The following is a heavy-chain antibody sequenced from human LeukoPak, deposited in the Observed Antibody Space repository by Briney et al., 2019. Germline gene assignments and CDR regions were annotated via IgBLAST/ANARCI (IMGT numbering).Heavy chain of an antibody. Sequence: PGGSLRLSCAASGFTFSSYAMSWVRQAPGKGLEWASGMSARGASTYHADSVKGRFTISRDNSKSTLYLQMNSLRVEDTAAYYCAKCASGSYPNDAFDIWGQGTMVTVSS. J-gene: IGHJ3*02. CDR1: GFTFSSYA. V-gene: IGHV3-23*01. D-gene: IGHD3-10*01. CDR3: AKCASGSYPNDAFDI. CDR2: MSARGAST.